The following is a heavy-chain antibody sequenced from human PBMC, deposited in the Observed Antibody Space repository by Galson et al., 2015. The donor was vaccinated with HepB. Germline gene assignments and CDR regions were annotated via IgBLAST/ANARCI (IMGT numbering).Heavy chain of an antibody. CDR1: GFTLSFHS. D-gene: IGHD2-8*01. J-gene: IGHJ6*03. Sequence: SLRLSCAASGFTLSFHSLHWVRQAPGKGLEWVATISHDGSQYYAEYVKGRFTISRANYKDKLYLQRNSLRIEGTALYHRATDVWDISLMMNVSTDFYYMSIWSKWTIVTVSS. V-gene: IGHV3-30-3*01. CDR3: ATDVWDISLMMNVSTDFYYMSI. CDR2: ISHDGSQ.